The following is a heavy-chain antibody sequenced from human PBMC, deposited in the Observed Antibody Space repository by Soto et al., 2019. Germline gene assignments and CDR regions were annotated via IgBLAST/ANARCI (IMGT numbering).Heavy chain of an antibody. Sequence: SETLSLTCAVYGGSFSGYYWSWIRQPPGKGLEWIGEINHSGSTNYNPSLKSRVTISVDTSKNQFSLKLSSVTAADTAVYYCARSARYYDYIWGSYRYFVYWGQGTLVTVSS. V-gene: IGHV4-34*01. D-gene: IGHD3-16*02. CDR1: GGSFSGYY. CDR2: INHSGST. CDR3: ARSARYYDYIWGSYRYFVY. J-gene: IGHJ4*02.